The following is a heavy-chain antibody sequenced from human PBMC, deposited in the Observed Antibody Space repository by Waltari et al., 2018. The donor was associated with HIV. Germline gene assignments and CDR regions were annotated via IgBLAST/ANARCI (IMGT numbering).Heavy chain of an antibody. J-gene: IGHJ4*02. CDR2: VNGGGNTT. CDR1: GFTFSSYA. Sequence: DVQLLESGGGLVEPGGSLRLSCAASGFTFSSYAMNWVRQAPGKGVEGVATVNGGGNTTYYADSVEGRFTTSRDDSKNTLSLQMSSLRAEDTAIYYCAKVGLYFGDYFDSWGQGTLVAVSS. CDR3: AKVGLYFGDYFDS. D-gene: IGHD4-17*01. V-gene: IGHV3-23*01.